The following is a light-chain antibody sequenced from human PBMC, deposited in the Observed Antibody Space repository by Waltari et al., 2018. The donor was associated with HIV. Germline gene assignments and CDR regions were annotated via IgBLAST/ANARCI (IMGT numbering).Light chain of an antibody. CDR3: SSYTSSSTLV. V-gene: IGLV2-14*04. J-gene: IGLJ1*01. CDR1: SSDVGGYNY. Sequence: TGTSSDVGGYNYVSWYQQYPGKAPKLMIFDVSNRPSGVSNRFSGSKSGNTASLTISGLHTEDEADYYCSSYTSSSTLVFGTGTKVTVL. CDR2: DVS.